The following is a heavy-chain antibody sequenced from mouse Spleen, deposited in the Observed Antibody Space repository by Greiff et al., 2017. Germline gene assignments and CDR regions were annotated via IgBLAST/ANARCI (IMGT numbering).Heavy chain of an antibody. D-gene: IGHD2-1*01. Sequence: QVQLKESGPGLVAPSQSLSITCTVSGFSLTSYGVHWVRQPPGKGLEWLVVIWSDGSTTYNSALKSRLSISKDNSKSQVFLKMNSLQTDDTAMYYCARNVGGGNYAYAMDYWGQGTSVTVSS. J-gene: IGHJ4*01. CDR3: ARNVGGGNYAYAMDY. CDR2: IWSDGST. CDR1: GFSLTSYG. V-gene: IGHV2-6*02.